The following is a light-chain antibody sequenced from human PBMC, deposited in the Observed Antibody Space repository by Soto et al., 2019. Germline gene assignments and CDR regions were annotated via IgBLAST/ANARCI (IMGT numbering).Light chain of an antibody. V-gene: IGKV3-20*01. CDR2: GES. J-gene: IGKJ5*01. CDR1: QSVSSSS. CDR3: QPLRT. Sequence: EILLTQSPGALSLSPGERATLSCRASQSVSSSSLAWYQQKPGEAPRLLIYGESSRATGIPDRFSGRGSGTNFTLTISRLEPEDFAVYYCQPLRTFGQGTRLEIK.